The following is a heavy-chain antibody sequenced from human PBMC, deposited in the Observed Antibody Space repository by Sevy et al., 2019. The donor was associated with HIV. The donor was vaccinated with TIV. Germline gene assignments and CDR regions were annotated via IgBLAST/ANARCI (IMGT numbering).Heavy chain of an antibody. CDR3: ATTKDYYESSGYPFDY. CDR2: FDPEDDEK. D-gene: IGHD5-12*01. CDR1: GCTLTQLS. Sequence: ASVKVSCKVSGCTLTQLSIHWVRQAPGKGLEWMGTFDPEDDEKIYAQKFQGRVTMTEDTSTDTAYMELSRLRSEDTAVYYCATTKDYYESSGYPFDYWGQETLVTVSS. V-gene: IGHV1-24*01. J-gene: IGHJ4*02.